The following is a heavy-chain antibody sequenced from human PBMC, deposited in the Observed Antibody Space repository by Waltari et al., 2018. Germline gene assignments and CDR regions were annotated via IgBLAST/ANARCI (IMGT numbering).Heavy chain of an antibody. Sequence: AEVEKPGASVTVSCMTSGYTFTNYCIHWMRQAPGQRLEWMGWINTDNGDTQFSPKFQIRVTFTRDTFASTVYMELSSLTSEDTAVYYCARGLHRTAWIVDYWGQGTLVTVSS. V-gene: IGHV1-3*04. CDR1: GYTFTNYC. CDR3: ARGLHRTAWIVDY. D-gene: IGHD1-1*01. CDR2: INTDNGDT. J-gene: IGHJ4*02.